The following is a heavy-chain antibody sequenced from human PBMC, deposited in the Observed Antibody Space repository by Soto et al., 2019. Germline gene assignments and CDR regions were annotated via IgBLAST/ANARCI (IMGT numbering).Heavy chain of an antibody. CDR2: ISYDGSNK. Sequence: QVQLVESGGGVVQPGRSLRLSCAASGFTFSSYGMHWVRQAPGKGLEWVAVISYDGSNKYYADSVKGRFTISRDNSKNXXYLQMNSLRAEDTAVYYCAKDMYRSSWYPIWTPDYWGQGTLVTVSS. V-gene: IGHV3-30*18. CDR1: GFTFSSYG. D-gene: IGHD6-13*01. CDR3: AKDMYRSSWYPIWTPDY. J-gene: IGHJ4*02.